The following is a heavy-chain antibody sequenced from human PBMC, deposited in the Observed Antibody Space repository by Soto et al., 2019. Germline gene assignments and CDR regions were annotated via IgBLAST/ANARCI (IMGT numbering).Heavy chain of an antibody. V-gene: IGHV3-53*01. J-gene: IGHJ6*02. CDR1: GFTVSSNY. CDR3: ARTPQDVYYYYGMDV. CDR2: IYSGGST. D-gene: IGHD2-15*01. Sequence: PGGSLRLSCAASGFTVSSNYMSWVRQAPGKGLEWVSVIYSGGSTYYADSVKGRFTISRDNSKNTLYLQMNSLRAEDTAVYYCARTPQDVYYYYGMDVWGQGTTVTVSS.